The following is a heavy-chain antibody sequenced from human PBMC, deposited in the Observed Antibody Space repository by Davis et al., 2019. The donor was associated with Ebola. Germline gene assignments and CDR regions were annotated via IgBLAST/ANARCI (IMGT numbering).Heavy chain of an antibody. D-gene: IGHD3-22*01. V-gene: IGHV3-23*01. CDR2: ISGSGGST. J-gene: IGHJ1*01. CDR1: GFTFSSYA. CDR3: ARGDTGSSGYYRFYH. Sequence: GESLKISCAASGFTFSSYAMSWVRQAPGKGLEWVSAISGSGGSTYYADSVKGRFTISRDNAKNSLYLQMNSLRAEDTAVYYCARGDTGSSGYYRFYHWGQGTLVTVSS.